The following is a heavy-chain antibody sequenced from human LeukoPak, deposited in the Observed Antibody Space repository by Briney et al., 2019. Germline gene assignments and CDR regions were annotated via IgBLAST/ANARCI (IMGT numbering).Heavy chain of an antibody. CDR2: IYTNGVT. CDR1: GGSISSYY. V-gene: IGHV4-4*07. D-gene: IGHD2-15*01. CDR3: ARNGPGGGYDNYYMDV. J-gene: IGHJ6*03. Sequence: SETLSLTCSVSGGSISSYYWSWTRQPAGRGLEWVGRIYTNGVTIYNPSLSSRVTMSVDTSKNQFSLKVSSVTAADTAVYYCARNGPGGGYDNYYMDVWGKGTTVTVSS.